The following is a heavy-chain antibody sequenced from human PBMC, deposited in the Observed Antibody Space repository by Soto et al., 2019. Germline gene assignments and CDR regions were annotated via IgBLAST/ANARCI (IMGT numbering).Heavy chain of an antibody. CDR2: VNAGNGDT. CDR3: ARDGAVSGNSNFDY. Sequence: GASVKVSCKASGYTFTSYAIHWVRQAPGQSLEWMGWVNAGNGDTKYSQKFQGRVTITRDTSASTAYMELRSLTSEDTAVYFCARDGAVSGNSNFDYWGQGTLVTVSS. V-gene: IGHV1-3*01. D-gene: IGHD6-19*01. CDR1: GYTFTSYA. J-gene: IGHJ4*02.